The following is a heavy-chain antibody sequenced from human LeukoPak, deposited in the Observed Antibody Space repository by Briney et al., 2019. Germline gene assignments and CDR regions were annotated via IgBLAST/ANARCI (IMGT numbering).Heavy chain of an antibody. CDR1: GGTFSSYA. CDR3: ARDVEDIVVVPAAIRPTYNWFDP. J-gene: IGHJ5*02. V-gene: IGHV1-69*13. CDR2: IIPIFGTA. D-gene: IGHD2-2*01. Sequence: ASVKVSCKASGGTFSSYAISWVRQAPGQGLEWMGGIIPIFGTANHAQKFQGRVTITADESTSTAYMELSSLRSEDTAVYYCARDVEDIVVVPAAIRPTYNWFDPWGQGTLVTVSS.